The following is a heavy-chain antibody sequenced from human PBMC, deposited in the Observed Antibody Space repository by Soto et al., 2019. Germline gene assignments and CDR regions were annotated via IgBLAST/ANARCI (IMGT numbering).Heavy chain of an antibody. J-gene: IGHJ6*03. V-gene: IGHV3-66*01. CDR1: GFTVSSNY. Sequence: GGSLSLSCAASGFTVSSNYMTWVRQAPGKGLEWVSIIYSGGRTYYADSVKGRFSISRDNSKNTLFLQMNSLRAEDTAVYYCARTYYYYYYMYVWGKGTTVTVSS. CDR3: ARTYYYYYYMYV. CDR2: IYSGGRT.